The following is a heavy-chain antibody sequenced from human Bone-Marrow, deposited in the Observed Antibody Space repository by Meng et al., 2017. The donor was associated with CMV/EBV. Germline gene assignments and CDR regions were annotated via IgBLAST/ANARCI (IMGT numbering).Heavy chain of an antibody. CDR1: GFTFSTYG. Sequence: GGSLRLSCAASGFTFSTYGMHWVRQAPGKGLEWVTVIWYDGSNKYYVDAVKGRFTISRDNSKNTLYLQMNSLRAEDTAVYYCARGGQLGDCWGQGTLVTVSS. CDR3: ARGGQLGDC. J-gene: IGHJ4*02. V-gene: IGHV3-33*01. D-gene: IGHD3-16*01. CDR2: IWYDGSNK.